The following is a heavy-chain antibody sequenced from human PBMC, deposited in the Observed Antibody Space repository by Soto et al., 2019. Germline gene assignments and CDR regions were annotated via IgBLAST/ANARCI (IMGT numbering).Heavy chain of an antibody. V-gene: IGHV4-34*01. CDR2: INHSGST. CDR1: GGSFSGYY. CDR3: ARGASGYYDSSGYYSPYYFDY. Sequence: SETLSLTCAVYGGSFSGYYWSCIRQPPGKGLEWIGVINHSGSTNCNPSLKRRVTISVDTCKNQFSLKLSSVTAADTAVYYCARGASGYYDSSGYYSPYYFDYWGQGTLVTVSS. J-gene: IGHJ4*02. D-gene: IGHD3-22*01.